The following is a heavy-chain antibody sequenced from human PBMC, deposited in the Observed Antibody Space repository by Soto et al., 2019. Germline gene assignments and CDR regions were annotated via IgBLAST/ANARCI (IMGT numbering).Heavy chain of an antibody. J-gene: IGHJ4*02. CDR2: IWYDGSNK. CDR1: GFTFSSYG. CDR3: ARDLNTWTYQPLLYY. V-gene: IGHV3-33*01. Sequence: PGGSLRLSCAASGFTFSSYGMHWVRQAPGKGLEWVAVIWYDGSNKYYADSVKGRFTISRGNSKNTLYLQMNSLRAEDTAVYYCARDLNTWTYQPLLYYWGQGTLVTVSS. D-gene: IGHD2-2*01.